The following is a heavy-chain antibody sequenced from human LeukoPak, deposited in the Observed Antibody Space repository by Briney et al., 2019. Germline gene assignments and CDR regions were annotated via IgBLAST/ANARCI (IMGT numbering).Heavy chain of an antibody. D-gene: IGHD6-13*01. J-gene: IGHJ4*02. CDR2: IYYTGST. CDR1: GGSISSYY. CDR3: ARQQLSQLYYFDN. V-gene: IGHV4-59*01. Sequence: NSSETLSLTCTVTGGSISSYYWSWIRHPPGKGLEWIGYIYYTGSTNYNPSLKSRVTISVDTSKNQFSLKLSSVTAADTAVYYCARQQLSQLYYFDNWGQGTLVTVSS.